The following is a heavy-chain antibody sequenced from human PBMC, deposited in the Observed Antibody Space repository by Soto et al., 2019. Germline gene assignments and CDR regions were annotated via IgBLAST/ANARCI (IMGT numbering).Heavy chain of an antibody. D-gene: IGHD3-22*01. CDR3: ERTWYYKSSESSDACYI. J-gene: IGHJ3*02. CDR2: IYWDDDK. V-gene: IGHV2-5*02. Sequence: QITLKESGTTLAKPTQTLTLTCTFSGFSLSTSGVGVGWIGQPPGKALEWLALIYWDDDKRYSTSLKSRLTISKNTSIKPIFLTIITMVSVDTTNYSSERTWYYKSSESSDACYIWGKVTMVTVAS. CDR1: GFSLSTSGVG.